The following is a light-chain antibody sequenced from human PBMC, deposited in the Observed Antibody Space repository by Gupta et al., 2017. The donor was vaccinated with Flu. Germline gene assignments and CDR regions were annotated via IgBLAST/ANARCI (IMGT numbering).Light chain of an antibody. CDR2: KVS. V-gene: IGLV2-14*01. Sequence: SITISCTGTSSDVGGYNYVSWYQQHPGKAPILMIYKVSNRRSGVSNRFSGSRSGNTASLTISGLQAEDESDYYCSSYTSSSTLVFGGGTKLTVL. CDR3: SSYTSSSTLV. J-gene: IGLJ2*01. CDR1: SSDVGGYNY.